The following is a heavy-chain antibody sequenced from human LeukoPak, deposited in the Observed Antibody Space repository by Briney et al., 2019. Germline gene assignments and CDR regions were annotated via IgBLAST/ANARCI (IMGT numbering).Heavy chain of an antibody. Sequence: PSETQSLTCAVYGGSFSGYYWSWIRQPPGKGLEWIGEINHSGSTNYNPSLKSRVTISVDTSKNQFSLKLSSVTAADTAVYYCARGRYKVIDYWGQGTLVTVSS. J-gene: IGHJ4*02. D-gene: IGHD3-16*02. CDR3: ARGRYKVIDY. V-gene: IGHV4-34*01. CDR1: GGSFSGYY. CDR2: INHSGST.